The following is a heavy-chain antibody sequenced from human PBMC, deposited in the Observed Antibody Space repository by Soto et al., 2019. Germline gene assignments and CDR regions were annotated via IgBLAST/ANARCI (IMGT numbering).Heavy chain of an antibody. D-gene: IGHD2-15*01. V-gene: IGHV1-46*01. CDR2: INPSGGST. CDR3: ARDRLLFDY. CDR1: GYTFTSYY. J-gene: IGHJ4*02. Sequence: ASVKVSCKASGYTFTSYYIHWVRQAPGQGLEWMGIINPSGGSTSFAQKFQGRVTMTTDTSTSTVYMELSSLRSEDTAVYYCARDRLLFDYWGQGTLVTVSS.